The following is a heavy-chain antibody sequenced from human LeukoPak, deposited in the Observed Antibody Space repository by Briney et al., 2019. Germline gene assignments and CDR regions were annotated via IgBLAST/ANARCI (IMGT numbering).Heavy chain of an antibody. CDR1: GFTFSSYE. CDR2: ISSSGRTK. D-gene: IGHD1-26*01. V-gene: IGHV3-48*03. Sequence: GGSLRLSCAASGFTFSSYEMNWVRQAPGKGLEWVSYISSSGRTKYYADSVRGRFTISRDNAKNSLYLQMNSLRAEDTAVYYCARGKWEPLDYWGQGTLVTVSS. J-gene: IGHJ4*02. CDR3: ARGKWEPLDY.